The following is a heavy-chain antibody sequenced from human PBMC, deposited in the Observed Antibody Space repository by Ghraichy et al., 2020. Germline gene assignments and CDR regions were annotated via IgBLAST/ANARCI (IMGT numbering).Heavy chain of an antibody. CDR3: VRGAGYYFDY. CDR2: IKQDRSEK. J-gene: IGHJ4*02. V-gene: IGHV3-7*02. CDR1: GFTFSSHW. D-gene: IGHD6-19*01. Sequence: GGSLRLSCAASGFTFSSHWMHWVRQAPGKGLEWVATIKQDRSEKHFLDSVKGRFTISRDNAKSSLDLQMNSLRVEDTAVYYCVRGAGYYFDYWGQGTLVTVSS.